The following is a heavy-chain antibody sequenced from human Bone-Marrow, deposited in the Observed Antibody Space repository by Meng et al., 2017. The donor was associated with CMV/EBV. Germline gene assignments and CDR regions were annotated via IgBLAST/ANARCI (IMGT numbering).Heavy chain of an antibody. CDR3: ARSTYYDFWSDYKTADY. Sequence: ASVKVSCKASGYTFTSYDINWVRQATGQGFEWMGWMNPNSGNTGYAQKFQGRVTMTRNTSISTAYMELSSLRSEDTAVYYCARSTYYDFWSDYKTADYWGQGTLVTVSS. D-gene: IGHD3-3*01. J-gene: IGHJ4*02. CDR1: GYTFTSYD. CDR2: MNPNSGNT. V-gene: IGHV1-8*01.